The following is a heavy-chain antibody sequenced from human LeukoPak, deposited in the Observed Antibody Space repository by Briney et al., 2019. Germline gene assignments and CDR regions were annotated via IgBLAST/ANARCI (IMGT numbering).Heavy chain of an antibody. V-gene: IGHV4-39*01. CDR1: GASISSGDYY. Sequence: SETLSLTCTVSGASISSGDYYWGWIRQSPGKGLEWIGTIYYSGSTNYNPSLKSRVTISVDTSENQFSLRLSSVTATDTAVYYCARQRYCSRVICSPHFDYWGQGTLVTVSS. CDR3: ARQRYCSRVICSPHFDY. D-gene: IGHD2-2*01. CDR2: IYYSGST. J-gene: IGHJ4*02.